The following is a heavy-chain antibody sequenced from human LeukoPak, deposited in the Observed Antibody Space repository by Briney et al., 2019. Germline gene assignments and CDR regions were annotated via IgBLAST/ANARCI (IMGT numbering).Heavy chain of an antibody. CDR3: ARERSRGPLREQLDY. D-gene: IGHD6-13*01. CDR1: GGSISSSSYY. Sequence: SETLSLTCTVSGGSISSSSYYWGWIRQPPGKGLEWIGSIYYSGSTYYNPSLKSRVTISVDTSKNQFSLKLSSVTAADTAVYYCARERSRGPLREQLDYWGQGTLVTVSS. J-gene: IGHJ4*02. CDR2: IYYSGST. V-gene: IGHV4-39*07.